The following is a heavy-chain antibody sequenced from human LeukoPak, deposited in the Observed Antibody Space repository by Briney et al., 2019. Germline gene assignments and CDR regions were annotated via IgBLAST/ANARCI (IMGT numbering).Heavy chain of an antibody. V-gene: IGHV3-11*04. CDR1: GFTFSDHY. D-gene: IGHD6-13*01. CDR3: ARGGIAAAGTSY. J-gene: IGHJ4*02. Sequence: PGGSLRLSCTASGFTFSDHYMSWFRLSPGKGLEWLSYITSSGTTSDYADSVKDRFTISRDNAKNSLYLQMNSLRAEDTAVYYCARGGIAAAGTSYWGQGTLVTVSS. CDR2: ITSSGTTS.